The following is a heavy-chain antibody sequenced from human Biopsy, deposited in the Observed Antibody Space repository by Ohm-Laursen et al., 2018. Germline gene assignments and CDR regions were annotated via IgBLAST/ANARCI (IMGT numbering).Heavy chain of an antibody. D-gene: IGHD4-17*01. V-gene: IGHV3-74*01. Sequence: SLRLSCTAPGFTFSNYWMHWVRQAPGKGLVWVSHIYNLGTSTNYADSVRGRFTISRDNAKNTLFLQMNSLRVEDTAVYFCARGFGDHLSATDYGMDVWGQGTTVTVSS. CDR2: IYNLGTST. J-gene: IGHJ6*02. CDR3: ARGFGDHLSATDYGMDV. CDR1: GFTFSNYW.